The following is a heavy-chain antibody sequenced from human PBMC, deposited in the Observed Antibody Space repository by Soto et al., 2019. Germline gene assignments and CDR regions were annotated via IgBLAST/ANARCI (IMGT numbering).Heavy chain of an antibody. CDR2: ISSSSSYI. D-gene: IGHD2-15*01. V-gene: IGHV3-21*01. Sequence: GGSLRLSCAASGFTFSSYSMNWVRQAPGKGLEWVSSISSSSSYIYYADSVKGRFTISRDNAKNSLYLQMNSLRAEDTAVYYCARGVVGYCSGGSCYPRTSDAFDIWGQGTMVTVSS. CDR3: ARGVVGYCSGGSCYPRTSDAFDI. J-gene: IGHJ3*02. CDR1: GFTFSSYS.